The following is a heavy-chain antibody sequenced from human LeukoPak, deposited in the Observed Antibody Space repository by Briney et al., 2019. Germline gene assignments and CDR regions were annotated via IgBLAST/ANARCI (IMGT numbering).Heavy chain of an antibody. J-gene: IGHJ3*02. CDR1: GFTVSSYS. Sequence: GGSLRLSCAASGFTVSSYSMNLVRQAPGKGLEWVSSISSSSSYIYYADSVKGRFTISRDSAKNSLYLQMNSLRAEDTAVYYCARGGGSAAQPPPNDAFDIWGQGTMVTVSS. V-gene: IGHV3-21*01. D-gene: IGHD1-26*01. CDR3: ARGGGSAAQPPPNDAFDI. CDR2: ISSSSSYI.